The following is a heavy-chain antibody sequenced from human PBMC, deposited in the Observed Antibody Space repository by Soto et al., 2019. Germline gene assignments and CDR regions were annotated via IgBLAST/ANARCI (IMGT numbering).Heavy chain of an antibody. D-gene: IGHD6-6*01. J-gene: IGHJ4*02. CDR1: GFTFSDTY. CDR3: ARGIAASPPDY. Sequence: QVQLVESGGGLVKPGRSLRLSCAASGFTFSDTYMSWIRQAPGKGLEWVSYISSSSSHTNYADSVKGRFTISRDNANNSLYLQMNSLRAEDTAVYSCARGIAASPPDYWGQGTLVTVSS. CDR2: ISSSSSHT. V-gene: IGHV3-11*06.